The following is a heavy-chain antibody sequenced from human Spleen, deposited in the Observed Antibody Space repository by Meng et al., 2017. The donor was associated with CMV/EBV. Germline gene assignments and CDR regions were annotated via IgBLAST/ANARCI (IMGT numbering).Heavy chain of an antibody. CDR3: ARGFRLNWFDP. D-gene: IGHD3-10*01. CDR2: IYYSGAA. CDR1: GASLNPADSY. J-gene: IGHJ5*02. V-gene: IGHV4-30-4*08. Sequence: CTLSGASLNPADSYWNSIRQPPGKGLDWLGYIYYSGAANYHPSLRSRLSLSIATSKTQFSLNLTSVTAADTAVYYCARGFRLNWFDPWGQGTLVTVSS.